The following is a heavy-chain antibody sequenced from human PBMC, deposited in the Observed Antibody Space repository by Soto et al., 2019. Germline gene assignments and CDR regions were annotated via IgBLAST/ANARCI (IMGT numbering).Heavy chain of an antibody. J-gene: IGHJ5*02. CDR1: GFTVSSNY. V-gene: IGHV3-66*01. D-gene: IGHD6-19*01. CDR2: IYSGGST. CDR3: ARNIGRYSSGWYTP. Sequence: GGSLRLSCAASGFTVSSNYMSWVRQAPGKGLEWVSVIYSGGSTYYADSVKGRFTISRDNSKNTLYLQMNSLRAEDTAVYYCARNIGRYSSGWYTPWGQGTLVTVSS.